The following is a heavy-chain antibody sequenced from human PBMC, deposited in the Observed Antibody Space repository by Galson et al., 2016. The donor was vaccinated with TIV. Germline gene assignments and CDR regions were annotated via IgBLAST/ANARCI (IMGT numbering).Heavy chain of an antibody. CDR2: ISYDGSHT. J-gene: IGHJ4*02. CDR1: GFTFSTYA. CDR3: ATDSGYSVDWYPGR. Sequence: SLRLSCEASGFTFSTYAMHWVRQAPGKGLEWVAVISYDGSHTYYADSVKGRFTISRDNSKNTVYLQMNSLRPEDTAFYYCATDSGYSVDWYPGRWGQGTLVTVSS. V-gene: IGHV3-30*04. D-gene: IGHD6-19*01.